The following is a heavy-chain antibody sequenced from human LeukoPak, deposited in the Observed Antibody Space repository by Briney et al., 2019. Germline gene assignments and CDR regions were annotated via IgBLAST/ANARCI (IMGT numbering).Heavy chain of an antibody. V-gene: IGHV3-23*01. Sequence: GGSLRLSCTASGFTFNNYAMYWVRQAPRKGLEWVAGIFGSGGSAHYADSVKGRFTISRDNSKNTVYLQMDSLRGEDTAVYYCTKTTTGYSSGQYPGWPADHWGQGALVAVSS. J-gene: IGHJ4*02. CDR1: GFTFNNYA. D-gene: IGHD3-22*01. CDR3: TKTTTGYSSGQYPGWPADH. CDR2: IFGSGGSA.